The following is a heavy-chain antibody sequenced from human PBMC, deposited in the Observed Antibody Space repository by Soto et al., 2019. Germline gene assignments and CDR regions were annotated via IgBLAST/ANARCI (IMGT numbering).Heavy chain of an antibody. J-gene: IGHJ4*02. CDR3: ASGHDAYKVRY. D-gene: IGHD1-1*01. CDR2: IYYSGTT. Sequence: WTWIRQHPGKDLEWIGYIYYSGTTYYNPSLKSRPTISMDTSENQFSLELTSVTAADTAIYFCASGHDAYKVRYWGQGTLVTVSS. V-gene: IGHV4-31*02.